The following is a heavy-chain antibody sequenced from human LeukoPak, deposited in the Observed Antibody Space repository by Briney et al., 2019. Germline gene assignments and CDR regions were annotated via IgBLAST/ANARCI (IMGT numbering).Heavy chain of an antibody. V-gene: IGHV1-18*01. CDR2: ISAYNGNS. D-gene: IGHD2-2*01. CDR3: ARVHSYCSTTSCLDY. CDR1: GYTFTSYG. Sequence: ASVKVSCKASGYTFTSYGISWVRQAPGQGLEWMGWISAYNGNSNYAQKFQGRVTMTTDTSTSTGYMELRSLRSDDTAVYYCARVHSYCSTTSCLDYWGQGTLVTVSS. J-gene: IGHJ4*02.